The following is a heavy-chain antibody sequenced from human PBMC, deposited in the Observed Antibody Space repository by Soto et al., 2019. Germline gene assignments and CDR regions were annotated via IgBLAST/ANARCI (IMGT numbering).Heavy chain of an antibody. Sequence: EVQLVESGGGLVKSGGSLRLSCAASGFTFSSYSMNWVRQAPGKGLEWVSSISSSSSYIYYADSVKGRFTISRDNAKNSLYLQMNSLRAEDTAVYYCARLVGSSPTVDYWGQGTLVTVSS. V-gene: IGHV3-21*01. CDR3: ARLVGSSPTVDY. CDR1: GFTFSSYS. J-gene: IGHJ4*02. D-gene: IGHD6-13*01. CDR2: ISSSSSYI.